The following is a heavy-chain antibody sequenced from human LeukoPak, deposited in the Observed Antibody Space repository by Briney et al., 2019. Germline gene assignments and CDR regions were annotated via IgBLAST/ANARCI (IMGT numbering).Heavy chain of an antibody. CDR3: AKVAESGGNYFRAFDI. J-gene: IGHJ3*02. Sequence: PGGSLRLSCAASGFIFSNYAMSWVRQAPGKGLEWVSAISGSGGATYYADSVKGRFTISRDNSKNTLYLQMNSLRAEDTAVYYCAKVAESGGNYFRAFDIWGQGTMVTVSS. CDR1: GFIFSNYA. V-gene: IGHV3-23*01. CDR2: ISGSGGAT. D-gene: IGHD3-22*01.